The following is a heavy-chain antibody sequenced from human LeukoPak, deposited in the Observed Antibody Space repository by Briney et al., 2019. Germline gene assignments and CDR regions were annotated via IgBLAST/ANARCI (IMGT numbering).Heavy chain of an antibody. CDR1: GFTFSNAW. CDR2: IKSNADGGTT. D-gene: IGHD4-17*01. J-gene: IGHJ4*02. Sequence: KSGGSLRLSCAASGFTFSNAWMTWVRQAPGKGLEWVGRIKSNADGGTTDYNAPVKGRFTISRDNSKNTLYLQMNSLRAEDTAVYYCARGDDYGDYGFDYWGQGTLVTVSS. CDR3: ARGDDYGDYGFDY. V-gene: IGHV3-15*01.